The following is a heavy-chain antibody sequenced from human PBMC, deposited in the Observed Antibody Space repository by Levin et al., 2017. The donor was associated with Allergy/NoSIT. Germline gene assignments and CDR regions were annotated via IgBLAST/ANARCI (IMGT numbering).Heavy chain of an antibody. Sequence: PSETLSLTCTVSGGSISSYYWSWIRQPAGKGLEWIGRIYTSGSTNYNPSLKSRVTMSVDTSKNQFSLKLSSVTAADTAVYYCARDWMDSVVVPTSHYNWFDPWGQGTLVTVSS. V-gene: IGHV4-4*07. CDR3: ARDWMDSVVVPTSHYNWFDP. CDR1: GGSISSYY. CDR2: IYTSGST. D-gene: IGHD2-2*03. J-gene: IGHJ5*02.